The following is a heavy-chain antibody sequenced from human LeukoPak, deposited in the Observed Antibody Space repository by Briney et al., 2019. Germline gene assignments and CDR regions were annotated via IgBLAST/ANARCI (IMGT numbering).Heavy chain of an antibody. CDR3: ASVTYYDILTGYYYDY. D-gene: IGHD3-9*01. V-gene: IGHV3-11*01. CDR1: GFTFSDYY. Sequence: GGSLRLSCAASGFTFSDYYMCWIRQAPGKGLEWVSYISSSGSTIYYADSVKGRFTISRDNAKNSLYLQMNSLRAEDSAVYYCASVTYYDILTGYYYDYWGQGTLVTVSS. CDR2: ISSSGSTI. J-gene: IGHJ4*02.